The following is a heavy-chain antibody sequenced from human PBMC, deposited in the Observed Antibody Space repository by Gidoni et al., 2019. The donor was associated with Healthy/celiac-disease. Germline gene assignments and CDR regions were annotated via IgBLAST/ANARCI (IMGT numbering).Heavy chain of an antibody. V-gene: IGHV4-59*08. D-gene: IGHD6-19*01. Sequence: QVQLQESGPGLVKPSETLSLTCTVSGGSISSYYWSWIRQPPGKGLAWIGYIYYSGSTNYNPSLKSRVTISVDTSKNQFSLKLSSVTAADTAVYYCACIAVAVDDAFDIWGQGTMVTVSS. CDR1: GGSISSYY. CDR2: IYYSGST. CDR3: ACIAVAVDDAFDI. J-gene: IGHJ3*02.